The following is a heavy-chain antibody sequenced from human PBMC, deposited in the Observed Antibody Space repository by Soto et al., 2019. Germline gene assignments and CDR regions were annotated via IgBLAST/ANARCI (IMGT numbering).Heavy chain of an antibody. J-gene: IGHJ4*02. CDR3: TRRRPLFQIDY. V-gene: IGHV3-49*04. D-gene: IGHD2-21*01. CDR1: GFTFGDYA. Sequence: GGSLRLSCTASGFTFGDYAMSWVRQAPGKGLEWVGFIRSKAYGGTTEYAASVKGGFTISRDDSKSIAYLQMNSLKTEDTAVYYCTRRRPLFQIDYWGQGTLVTVSS. CDR2: IRSKAYGGTT.